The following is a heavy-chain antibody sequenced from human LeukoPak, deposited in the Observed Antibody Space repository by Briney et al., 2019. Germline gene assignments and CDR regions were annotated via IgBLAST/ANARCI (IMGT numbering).Heavy chain of an antibody. V-gene: IGHV1-2*02. Sequence: ASVKVSCKASGYTFTGYYMHWVRQAPGQGLEWMGWINPNSGGTNYAQKFQGRVTMTRDTSISTAYMELSRLRSDDTAVYYCARAAYYDILTGPYYGMDVWGQGTTVTVSS. D-gene: IGHD3-9*01. CDR2: INPNSGGT. J-gene: IGHJ6*02. CDR3: ARAAYYDILTGPYYGMDV. CDR1: GYTFTGYY.